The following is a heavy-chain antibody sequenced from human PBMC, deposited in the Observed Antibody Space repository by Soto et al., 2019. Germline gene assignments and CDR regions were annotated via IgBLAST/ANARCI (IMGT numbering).Heavy chain of an antibody. CDR1: GYTFTSYD. V-gene: IGHV1-8*01. J-gene: IGHJ6*02. Sequence: ASVKVSCKASGYTFTSYDINWVRQATGQGLEWMGWMNPNSSNTGYAQKFQGRVTMTRNTSISTAYMELSSLRSEDTAVYYCARMGGYSYGTHYYYYGMDVWGQGTTVTVSS. D-gene: IGHD5-18*01. CDR2: MNPNSSNT. CDR3: ARMGGYSYGTHYYYYGMDV.